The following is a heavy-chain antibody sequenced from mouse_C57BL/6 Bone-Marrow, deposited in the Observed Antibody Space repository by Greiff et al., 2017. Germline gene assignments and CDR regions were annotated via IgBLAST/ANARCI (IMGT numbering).Heavy chain of an antibody. J-gene: IGHJ4*01. V-gene: IGHV1-39*01. CDR1: GYSFTDYN. CDR3: ARAYDYDYAVDY. D-gene: IGHD2-4*01. CDR2: INPNYGTT. Sequence: LVESGPELVKPGASVKISCKASGYSFTDYNMNWVKQSNGQSLEWIGVINPNYGTTSYNQKFKGKATLTVDQSSSTAYMQLNSLTSEDSAVDDCARAYDYDYAVDYWGQGTAVTVSS.